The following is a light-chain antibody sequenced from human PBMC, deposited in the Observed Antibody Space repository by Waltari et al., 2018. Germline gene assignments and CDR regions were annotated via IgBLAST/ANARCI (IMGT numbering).Light chain of an antibody. CDR3: SSYTARSTLV. V-gene: IGLV2-14*01. CDR1: ISDVGGYNF. Sequence: VSGSPGQTITISCTGTISDVGGYNFVSWYQQLPGKPPKLLIYGVDQRPSGVSLRFSGSKSANTATLTISGLQPEDEGDYFCSSYTARSTLVFGGGTKLTVL. CDR2: GVD. J-gene: IGLJ3*02.